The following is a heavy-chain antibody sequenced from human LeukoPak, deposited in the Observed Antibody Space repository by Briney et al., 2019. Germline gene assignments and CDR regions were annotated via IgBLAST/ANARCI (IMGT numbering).Heavy chain of an antibody. CDR1: GFTFSSYS. CDR2: ISSSSYI. Sequence: GGSLRLSCAASGFTFSSYSMNWVRQAPGKGLEWVSSISSSSYIYYADSVKGRFTISRDNAKNSLYLQMNSLRAEDTAVYYCARTVPAAMLGWFDPWGQGTLVTVSS. CDR3: ARTVPAAMLGWFDP. D-gene: IGHD2-2*01. V-gene: IGHV3-21*01. J-gene: IGHJ5*02.